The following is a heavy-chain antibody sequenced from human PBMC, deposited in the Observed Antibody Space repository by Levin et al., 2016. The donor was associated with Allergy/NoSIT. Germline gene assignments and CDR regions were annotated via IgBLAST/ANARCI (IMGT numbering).Heavy chain of an antibody. CDR2: ISYDGSNK. Sequence: QPPGKGLEWVAVISYDGSNKYYADSVKGRFTISRDNSKNTLYLQMNSLRAEDTAVYYCAKLSIAAAGKPFDYWGQGTLVTVSS. V-gene: IGHV3-30*18. CDR3: AKLSIAAAGKPFDY. D-gene: IGHD6-13*01. J-gene: IGHJ4*02.